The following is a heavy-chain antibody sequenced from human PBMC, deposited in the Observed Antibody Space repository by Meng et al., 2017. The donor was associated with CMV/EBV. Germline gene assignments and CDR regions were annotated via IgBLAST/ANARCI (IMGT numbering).Heavy chain of an antibody. CDR1: GFTFSNAW. D-gene: IGHD2-2*03. J-gene: IGHJ6*02. CDR3: TNPSPRRRGYCSSTSCPRWYGMDV. V-gene: IGHV3-15*01. Sequence: GESLKISCAASGFTFSNAWMSWVRQAPGKGLEWVGRIKSKTDGGTTDYAAPVKGRFTISRDDSKNTLYLQMNSLKTEDTAVYYFTNPSPRRRGYCSSTSCPRWYGMDVWGQGTTVTVSS. CDR2: IKSKTDGGTT.